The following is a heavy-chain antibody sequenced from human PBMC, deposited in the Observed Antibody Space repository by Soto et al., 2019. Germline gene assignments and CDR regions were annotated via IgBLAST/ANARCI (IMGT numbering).Heavy chain of an antibody. CDR3: AKGSEVARQELDY. V-gene: IGHV3-30*18. D-gene: IGHD2-15*01. CDR2: ISSDGSDK. J-gene: IGHJ4*02. CDR1: GFTFSNFG. Sequence: QVQLVESGGGVVQPGRSLRLSCAASGFTFSNFGMHWVRQAPGKGLEWVAVISSDGSDKYYSDYVKGRFTISRDNSKNTLFLQMNSLRVEDTAVYYCAKGSEVARQELDYWGQGTLVTVSS.